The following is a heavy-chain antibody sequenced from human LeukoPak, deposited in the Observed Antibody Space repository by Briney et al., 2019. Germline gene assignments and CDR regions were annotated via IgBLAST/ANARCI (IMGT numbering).Heavy chain of an antibody. V-gene: IGHV4-34*01. Sequence: PSETLSLTCAVYGGSFSGYYWSWIRQPPGKGLEWIGEINHSGSANYNPSLKSRVTISVDTSKNQFSLKLSSVTAADTAVYYCARAEVDYGGNSPFGYWGQGTLVTVSS. D-gene: IGHD4-23*01. J-gene: IGHJ4*02. CDR2: INHSGSA. CDR1: GGSFSGYY. CDR3: ARAEVDYGGNSPFGY.